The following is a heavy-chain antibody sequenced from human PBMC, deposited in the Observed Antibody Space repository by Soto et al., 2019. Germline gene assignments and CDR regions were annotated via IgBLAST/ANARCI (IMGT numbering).Heavy chain of an antibody. CDR1: GFTFSSYW. J-gene: IGHJ6*02. V-gene: IGHV3-74*01. Sequence: GGSLRLSCAASGFTFSSYWMHWVRQAPGKGLVWVSRINSDGSSTSYADSMKGRFTISRDNAKNTLYLQMNSLRAEDTAVYYCARAGDYDILTGFLQYYYYGMDVWGQGTTVTVSS. CDR2: INSDGSST. D-gene: IGHD3-9*01. CDR3: ARAGDYDILTGFLQYYYYGMDV.